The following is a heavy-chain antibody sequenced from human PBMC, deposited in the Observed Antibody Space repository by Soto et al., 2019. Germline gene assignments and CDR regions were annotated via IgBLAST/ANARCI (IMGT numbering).Heavy chain of an antibody. J-gene: IGHJ4*02. V-gene: IGHV3-48*02. CDR1: VFTFSCSS. D-gene: IGHD1-26*01. Sequence: VGTLRLSCAASVFTFSCSSMNCVRHSPGKGLEWLSYISTGSNSIYYADSVKGRFTISRDNARNSLFLQMNSLRDEDTAVYFWAIGNTIRSYSPFDVWRQGILVTVSS. CDR2: ISTGSNSI. CDR3: AIGNTIRSYSPFDV.